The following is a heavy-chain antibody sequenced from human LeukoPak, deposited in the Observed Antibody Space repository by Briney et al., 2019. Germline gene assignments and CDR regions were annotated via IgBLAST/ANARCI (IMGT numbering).Heavy chain of an antibody. CDR3: ARGDPYSSSWINFDY. D-gene: IGHD6-13*01. CDR1: GFTFSSYD. Sequence: GGSLRLSCAASGFTFSSYDMNWVRQAPGKGLEWVSYISSGGSTEYYADSVGGRFTISRDNAKNSLYLQMNSLRAEDTAVYYCARGDPYSSSWINFDYWGQGTLVTVSS. J-gene: IGHJ4*02. V-gene: IGHV3-48*03. CDR2: ISSGGSTE.